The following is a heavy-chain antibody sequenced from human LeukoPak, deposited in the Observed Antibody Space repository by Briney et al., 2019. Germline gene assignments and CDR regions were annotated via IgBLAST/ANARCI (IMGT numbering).Heavy chain of an antibody. Sequence: ASVKVSCKASGYTFTGYYMHWVRQAPGQGLEWMGWINPDSGGTNYAQKFQGRVTMTRGTSISTAYMELSRLRSDDTAVYYCAREDSSVSDFDYWGQGTLVTVSS. CDR1: GYTFTGYY. CDR3: AREDSSVSDFDY. D-gene: IGHD1-14*01. CDR2: INPDSGGT. J-gene: IGHJ4*02. V-gene: IGHV1-2*02.